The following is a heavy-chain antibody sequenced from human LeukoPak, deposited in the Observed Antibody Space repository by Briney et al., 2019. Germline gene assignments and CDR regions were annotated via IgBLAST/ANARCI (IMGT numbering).Heavy chain of an antibody. CDR1: GFTFSSYA. D-gene: IGHD1-26*01. CDR3: ARGIVGATFDY. Sequence: GGSLRLSCAASGFTFSSYAMNWVRQAPGKGLEWVSYISSSGSTMYYADSVKGRFTISRDNAKNSLYLQMNSLRAEDTAVYYCARGIVGATFDYWGQGTLVTVSS. CDR2: ISSSGSTM. J-gene: IGHJ4*02. V-gene: IGHV3-48*03.